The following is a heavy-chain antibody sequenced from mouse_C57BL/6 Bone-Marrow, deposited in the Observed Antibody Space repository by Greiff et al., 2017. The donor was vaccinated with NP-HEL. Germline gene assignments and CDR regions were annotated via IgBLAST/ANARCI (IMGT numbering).Heavy chain of an antibody. J-gene: IGHJ3*01. Sequence: EVQGVESGGDLVKPGGSLKLSCAASGFTFSSYGMSWVRQTPDKRLEWVATISSGGSYTYYPDSVKGRFTISRDNAKNTLYLQMSSLKSEDTAMYYCARRGITTVVGPSAYWGQGTLVTVSA. CDR3: ARRGITTVVGPSAY. V-gene: IGHV5-6*01. D-gene: IGHD1-1*01. CDR1: GFTFSSYG. CDR2: ISSGGSYT.